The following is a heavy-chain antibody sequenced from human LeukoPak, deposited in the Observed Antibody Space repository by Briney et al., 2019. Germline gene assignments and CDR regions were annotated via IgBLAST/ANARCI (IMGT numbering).Heavy chain of an antibody. CDR1: GLSISRSYY. CDR3: ARAGWIITSGIDY. V-gene: IGHV4-38-2*01. Sequence: PSETLSLTCGVSGLSISRSYYWAWIRQPPGKGLEWIGTIYHIGSTYYSPSLGSRVTMSVDTSKNEFSLNLKSVTAADTAVYYCARAGWIITSGIDYWGQGAPVTVSS. CDR2: IYHIGST. D-gene: IGHD3-10*01. J-gene: IGHJ4*02.